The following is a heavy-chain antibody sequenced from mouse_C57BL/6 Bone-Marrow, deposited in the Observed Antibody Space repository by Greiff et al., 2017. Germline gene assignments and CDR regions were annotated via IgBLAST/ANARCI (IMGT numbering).Heavy chain of an antibody. J-gene: IGHJ3*01. CDR2: IHPNSGST. CDR1: GYTFTSYW. V-gene: IGHV1-64*01. D-gene: IGHD2-5*01. CDR3: ARSYYSNYVGFAY. Sequence: QVQLQQPGAELVKPGASVKLSCKASGYTFTSYWMHWVKQRPGQGLEWIGMIHPNSGSTNYNEKFKSKATLTVDKSSSTAYMQLSSLTSEDSAVYYCARSYYSNYVGFAYWGQGTLVTVSA.